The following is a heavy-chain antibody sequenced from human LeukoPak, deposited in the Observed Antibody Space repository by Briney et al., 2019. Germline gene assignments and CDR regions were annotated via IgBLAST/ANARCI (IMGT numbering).Heavy chain of an antibody. CDR3: TTEKYYYDSSGYYAPPYYFDY. V-gene: IGHV3-15*07. CDR2: IKSKTDGGTT. J-gene: IGHJ4*02. Sequence: PGRSLRLSCAASGFTFSTYSMNWVRQAPGKGLEWVGRIKSKTDGGTTDYAAPVKGRFTIPRDDSKNTLYLQMNSLKTEDTAVYYCTTEKYYYDSSGYYAPPYYFDYWGQGTLVTVSS. D-gene: IGHD3-22*01. CDR1: GFTFSTYS.